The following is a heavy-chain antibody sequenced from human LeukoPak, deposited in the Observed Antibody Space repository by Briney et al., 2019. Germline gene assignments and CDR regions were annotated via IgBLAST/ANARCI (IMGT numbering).Heavy chain of an antibody. CDR1: GGSISSPSYY. CDR2: INHRGST. CDR3: ARVKAVAGTLPHLLDY. V-gene: IGHV4-39*07. Sequence: PSETLSLTCTVSGGSISSPSYYWGWVRQSPGKGLEWIGEINHRGSTSHNPSLKSRLTISKDKFKNQFSLKLTSVTVADTAVYFCARVKAVAGTLPHLLDYWGQGTLVTVSS. D-gene: IGHD6-19*01. J-gene: IGHJ4*01.